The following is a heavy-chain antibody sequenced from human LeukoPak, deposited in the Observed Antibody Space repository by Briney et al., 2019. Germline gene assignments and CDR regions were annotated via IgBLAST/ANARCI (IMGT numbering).Heavy chain of an antibody. D-gene: IGHD2-2*02. J-gene: IGHJ4*02. CDR1: GCRFTNYW. CDR3: ARKYCSSASCYSPFDY. Sequence: GESLEISCQGSGCRFTNYWIAWVRQLPGKGLEWMGIIYPGDSDTIYSPSFQGQVTISADKSISTAHLQWSSLGASDTAMYYCARKYCSSASCYSPFDYWGQGTLVTVSS. CDR2: IYPGDSDT. V-gene: IGHV5-51*01.